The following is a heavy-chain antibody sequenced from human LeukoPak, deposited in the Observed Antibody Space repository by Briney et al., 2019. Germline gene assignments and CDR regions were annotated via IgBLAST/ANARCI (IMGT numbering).Heavy chain of an antibody. D-gene: IGHD6-13*01. CDR1: AFTFNNYD. CDR2: ISYDGSNK. CDR3: AKDVEQQLVKGYFDY. J-gene: IGHJ4*02. Sequence: PGGSLRLSCAASAFTFNNYDMHWVRQAPGKGLEWVAVISYDGSNKYYADSVKGRFTISRDNSKNTLYLQMNSLRAEDTAVYYCAKDVEQQLVKGYFDYWGQGTLVTVSS. V-gene: IGHV3-30*18.